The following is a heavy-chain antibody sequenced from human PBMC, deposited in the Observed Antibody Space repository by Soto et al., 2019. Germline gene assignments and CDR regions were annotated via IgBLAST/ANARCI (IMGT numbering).Heavy chain of an antibody. CDR3: ARGANWGLYNWFDP. V-gene: IGHV4-34*01. CDR2: INHSGST. CDR1: GGSFSGYY. D-gene: IGHD7-27*01. J-gene: IGHJ5*02. Sequence: PSETLSLTCAVYGGSFSGYYWSWIRQPPGKGLEWIGEINHSGSTNYNPSLKSRVTISVDTSKNQFSLKLSSVTAADTAVYYCARGANWGLYNWFDPWGQGTLVTVSS.